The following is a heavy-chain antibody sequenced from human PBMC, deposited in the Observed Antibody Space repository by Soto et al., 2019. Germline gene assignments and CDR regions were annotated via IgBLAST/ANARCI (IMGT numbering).Heavy chain of an antibody. CDR2: IRATGGLT. J-gene: IGHJ5*01. D-gene: IGHD1-26*01. Sequence: EVHLLESGGGLVQPGGSLGFPFQAFGSSFSTFPINWFRRPQGKGLEWVPGIRATGGLTYYPDPVKARFTIPRDNSKNVLYLQINRVSPDDTALYYCAREIGAPRGWFDSWGQGTLVTVSS. CDR1: GSSFSTFP. V-gene: IGHV3-23*01. CDR3: AREIGAPRGWFDS.